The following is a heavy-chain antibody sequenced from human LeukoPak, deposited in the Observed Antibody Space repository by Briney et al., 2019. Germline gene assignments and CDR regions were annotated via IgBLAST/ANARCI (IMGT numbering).Heavy chain of an antibody. CDR2: INHSEST. V-gene: IGHV4-34*01. J-gene: IGHJ6*03. D-gene: IGHD2-2*01. CDR1: GGSFSGYY. CDR3: ARQDIGVVPAARYYYYYMDV. Sequence: PSETLSLTCAVYGGSFSGYYWSWIRQPPGKRLEWIGEINHSESTNYNPSLKSRVTISVDTSKNQFSLKLSSVTAADTAVYYCARQDIGVVPAARYYYYYMDVWGKGTTVTVSS.